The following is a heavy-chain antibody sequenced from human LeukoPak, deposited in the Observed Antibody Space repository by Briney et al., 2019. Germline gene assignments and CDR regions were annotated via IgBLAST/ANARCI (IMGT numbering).Heavy chain of an antibody. D-gene: IGHD2-15*01. Sequence: SDTLSLTCTVSGGSMSSYYWNWIRQPPGKGLEWIGYINYSGNTNYNPSLKSRVTISIDTSKNHFSLKLSSVTAADTAVYYCARYWWSGAAPGSWFDPWGQGTLVTVSS. V-gene: IGHV4-59*08. CDR3: ARYWWSGAAPGSWFDP. CDR1: GGSMSSYY. J-gene: IGHJ5*02. CDR2: INYSGNT.